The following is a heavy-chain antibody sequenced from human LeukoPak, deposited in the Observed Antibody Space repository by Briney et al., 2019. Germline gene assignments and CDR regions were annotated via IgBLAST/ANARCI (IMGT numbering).Heavy chain of an antibody. J-gene: IGHJ6*03. CDR1: GFTFDDYA. D-gene: IGHD2-15*01. Sequence: GGSLRLSCAASGFTFDDYAMHWVRQAPGKGLEWVSYISSSGSTIYYADSVKGRFTISRDNAKNSLYLQMNSLRAEDTAVYYCARGDGGYCSGGSCYGYYMDVWGKGTTVTVSS. CDR3: ARGDGGYCSGGSCYGYYMDV. V-gene: IGHV3-11*04. CDR2: ISSSGSTI.